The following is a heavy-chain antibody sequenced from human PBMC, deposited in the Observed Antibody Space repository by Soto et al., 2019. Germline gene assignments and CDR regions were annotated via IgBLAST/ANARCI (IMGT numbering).Heavy chain of an antibody. D-gene: IGHD3-10*01. CDR2: INHSGGT. J-gene: IGHJ5*02. V-gene: IGHV4-34*01. CDR3: ARSYYYGSGSYWFDP. Sequence: SETLSLTCAVYGGSFSGYYWSWIRQPPGKGLEWIGEINHSGGTNYNPSLKSRVTISVDTSKNQFSLKLSSVTAADTAVYYCARSYYYGSGSYWFDPWGQGTLVTVSS. CDR1: GGSFSGYY.